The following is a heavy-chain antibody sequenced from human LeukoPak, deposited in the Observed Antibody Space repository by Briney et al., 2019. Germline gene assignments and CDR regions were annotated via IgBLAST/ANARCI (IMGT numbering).Heavy chain of an antibody. V-gene: IGHV3-23*01. D-gene: IGHD1-26*01. CDR2: ISGSGGST. CDR1: GFTFSSYA. CDR3: TKAGSYWDFYY. Sequence: PGGSLRLSCAASGFTFSSYAMSWVRQAPGKGLEWVSGISGSGGSTYYADSVKGRFTISRDNSKNTLYLQMNSLRAEDTAVYYCTKAGSYWDFYYWGQGTLVTVSS. J-gene: IGHJ4*02.